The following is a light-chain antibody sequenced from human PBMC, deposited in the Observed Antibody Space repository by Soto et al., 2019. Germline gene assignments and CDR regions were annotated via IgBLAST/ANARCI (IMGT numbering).Light chain of an antibody. CDR2: LGS. CDR3: MQALQTPPIT. J-gene: IGKJ5*01. CDR1: QSLLHSNGYTY. V-gene: IGKV2-28*01. Sequence: DIVMTQSPLSLPVTPGEPASISCRSSQSLLHSNGYTYLDWYLQKPGQSPQLLIYLGSNRASGGPDRVSGSGSGTDFTLKISRVEAKDVGVYYDMQALQTPPITFGQGTRLEIK.